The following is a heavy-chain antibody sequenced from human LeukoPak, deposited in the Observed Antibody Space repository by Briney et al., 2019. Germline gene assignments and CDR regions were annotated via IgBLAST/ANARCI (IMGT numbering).Heavy chain of an antibody. CDR2: NYTSGST. D-gene: IGHD5-12*01. V-gene: IGHV4-4*09. CDR1: GGSISSYY. J-gene: IGHJ6*03. Sequence: SATLSLTCTVAGGSISSYYGSWIRQPPGKGLELIGYNYTSGSTNYNPSLKSRVTISVDTSKNQFSLKLSSVTAADTAVYYCARLATIAYYYYYMDVWGKGTTVTVSS. CDR3: ARLATIAYYYYYMDV.